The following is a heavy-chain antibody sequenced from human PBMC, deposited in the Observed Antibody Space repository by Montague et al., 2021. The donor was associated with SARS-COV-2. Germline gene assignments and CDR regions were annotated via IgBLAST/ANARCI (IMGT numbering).Heavy chain of an antibody. D-gene: IGHD6-19*01. Sequence: LSLTCTVSGGSISSGGYYWSWIRQHPGKGLEWIGYVYYSGSTYYNPSLKSRVTISVDTSKNQFSLKLSSVTAADTAVHYCATAEWGGWYFFDYWGQGTLVTVSS. V-gene: IGHV4-31*03. CDR3: ATAEWGGWYFFDY. CDR2: VYYSGST. CDR1: GGSISSGGYY. J-gene: IGHJ4*02.